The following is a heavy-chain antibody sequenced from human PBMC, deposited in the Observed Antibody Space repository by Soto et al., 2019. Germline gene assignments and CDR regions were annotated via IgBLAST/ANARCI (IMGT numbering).Heavy chain of an antibody. V-gene: IGHV4-31*03. CDR3: AIYDSSGSRGFQH. Sequence: QVQLQESGPGLVKPSQTLSLTCTVSGGSISSGAYYWSWLRQHPGKGLEWIGYIYYSGSTYYNPSLKSRVTISVDTSKNQFSLKLSSVTAADTAVYYCAIYDSSGSRGFQHWGQGTLVTVSS. J-gene: IGHJ1*01. CDR2: IYYSGST. CDR1: GGSISSGAYY. D-gene: IGHD3-22*01.